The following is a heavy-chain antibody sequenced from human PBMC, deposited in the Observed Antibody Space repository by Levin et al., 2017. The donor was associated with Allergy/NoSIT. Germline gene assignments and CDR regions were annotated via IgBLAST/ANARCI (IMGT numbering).Heavy chain of an antibody. J-gene: IGHJ4*02. CDR2: IIPSDGST. D-gene: IGHD1-1*01. Sequence: GESLKISCTPSGYSFTTYHIHWVRQAPGQGLEWMGVIIPSDGSTTYAQKLQGRVTMTRDTSTSTVYMELSSLRYDDTAVYYCARDRHSVRYDFDSWGQGTLVTVSS. CDR3: ARDRHSVRYDFDS. CDR1: GYSFTTYH. V-gene: IGHV1-46*01.